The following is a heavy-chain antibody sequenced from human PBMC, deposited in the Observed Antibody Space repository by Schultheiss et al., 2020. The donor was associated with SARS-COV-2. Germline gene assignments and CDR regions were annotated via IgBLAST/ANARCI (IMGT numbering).Heavy chain of an antibody. D-gene: IGHD2-2*01. CDR3: AKDSLYCSSTSCSRPDDY. Sequence: GGSLRLSCAASGFTVSSNYMSWVRQAPGKGLEWVSAISGSGGSTYYADSVKGRFTISRDNSKNTLYLQMNSLRAEDTAVYYCAKDSLYCSSTSCSRPDDYWGQGTLVTVSS. CDR1: GFTVSSNY. J-gene: IGHJ4*02. V-gene: IGHV3-23*01. CDR2: ISGSGGST.